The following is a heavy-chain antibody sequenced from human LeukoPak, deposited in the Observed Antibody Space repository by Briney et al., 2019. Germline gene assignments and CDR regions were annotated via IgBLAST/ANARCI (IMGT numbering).Heavy chain of an antibody. Sequence: GSLRLSCAASGFTVSSNYMSWVRQAPGKGLEWVSVIYSGGSTYYADSVKGRFTISRDNSKNTLYLQMNSLRAEDTAVYYCAKSDRSYYFGYWGQGTLVTVSS. CDR2: IYSGGST. CDR3: AKSDRSYYFGY. J-gene: IGHJ4*02. D-gene: IGHD3-10*01. V-gene: IGHV3-66*01. CDR1: GFTVSSNY.